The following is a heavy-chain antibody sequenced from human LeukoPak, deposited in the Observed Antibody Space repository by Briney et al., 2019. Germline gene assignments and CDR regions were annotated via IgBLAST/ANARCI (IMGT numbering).Heavy chain of an antibody. J-gene: IGHJ4*02. CDR2: ISSGSTI. D-gene: IGHD3-10*01. Sequence: PGGSLRLSCAASGFTFSDYYMSWIRQAPGKGLEWVSYISSGSTIYYADSVKGRFTISRDNAKNSLYLQMNSLRAEDTAVYYCARDRGGLWFGELYNFDYWGQGTLVTVSS. V-gene: IGHV3-11*01. CDR1: GFTFSDYY. CDR3: ARDRGGLWFGELYNFDY.